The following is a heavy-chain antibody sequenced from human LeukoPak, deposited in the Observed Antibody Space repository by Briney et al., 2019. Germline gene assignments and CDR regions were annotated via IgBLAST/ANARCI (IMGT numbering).Heavy chain of an antibody. CDR3: ARGAYYYDSSSFDY. D-gene: IGHD3-22*01. CDR2: INPIFGTA. V-gene: IGHV1-69*06. CDR1: GGTFSSYA. Sequence: SVKVSCKASGGTFSSYAISWVRQAPGQGLEWMGRINPIFGTANYAQKFQGRVTIAADKSTSTAYMELSSLRSEDTAVYYCARGAYYYDSSSFDYWGQGTLVTVSS. J-gene: IGHJ4*02.